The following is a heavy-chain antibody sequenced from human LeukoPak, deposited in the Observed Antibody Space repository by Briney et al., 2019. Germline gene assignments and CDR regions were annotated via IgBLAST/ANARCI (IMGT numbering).Heavy chain of an antibody. D-gene: IGHD3-10*01. V-gene: IGHV4-59*01. CDR1: GGSISNYY. J-gene: IGHJ4*02. CDR2: IYNSGST. Sequence: SETLSLTCTVSGGSISNYYWSWIRQPPGKGLGWIGYIYNSGSTNYNPSLKSRVTISVDTSKNQLSLNLRSVTAADTAAYYCARVGTSGSSVAYDYWGQGTLVTVSS. CDR3: ARVGTSGSSVAYDY.